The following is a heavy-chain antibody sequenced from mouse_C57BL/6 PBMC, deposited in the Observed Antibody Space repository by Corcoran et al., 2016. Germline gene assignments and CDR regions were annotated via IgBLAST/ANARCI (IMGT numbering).Heavy chain of an antibody. V-gene: IGHV1-81*01. CDR3: ARSTMVTPAWFAY. D-gene: IGHD2-2*01. Sequence: QVQLQQSGAELARPGASVTLSCTASGYTFTSYSTSWVKQRTVQGLEWIGEIYPRCGNTYYNEKFTGKSTLPADKSYSTAYMELRSLTSEDSAVDCCARSTMVTPAWFAYWGQGTLVTVSA. CDR2: IYPRCGNT. J-gene: IGHJ3*01. CDR1: GYTFTSYS.